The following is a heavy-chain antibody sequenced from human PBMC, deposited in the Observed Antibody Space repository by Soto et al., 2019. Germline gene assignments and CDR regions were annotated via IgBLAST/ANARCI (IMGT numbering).Heavy chain of an antibody. D-gene: IGHD3-16*01. CDR2: IHYSENI. CDR1: GGSITSYY. Sequence: QVQLQGSGPGLVKPSETLSLTCTVSGGSITSYYWSWIRQSPGKGLEWIGYIHYSENIKYNPSLTSRVTISLDTSNNQFSLKLSSMPAADTAVYYCAAEGGSKTFWGQGILVTVSS. V-gene: IGHV4-59*01. J-gene: IGHJ4*02. CDR3: AAEGGSKTF.